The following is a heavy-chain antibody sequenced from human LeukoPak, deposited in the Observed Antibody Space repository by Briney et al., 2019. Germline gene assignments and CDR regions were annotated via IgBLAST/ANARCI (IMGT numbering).Heavy chain of an antibody. CDR3: ARGSGYYDILTGY. CDR1: RYTFTGYY. D-gene: IGHD3-9*01. V-gene: IGHV1-2*02. CDR2: INPNSGGT. Sequence: GASVKVSCKASRYTFTGYYMHWVRQAPGQGLEWMGWINPNSGGTNYAQKFQGRVTMTRDTSISTAYMELSRLRSDDTAVYYCARGSGYYDILTGYWGQGTLVTVSS. J-gene: IGHJ4*02.